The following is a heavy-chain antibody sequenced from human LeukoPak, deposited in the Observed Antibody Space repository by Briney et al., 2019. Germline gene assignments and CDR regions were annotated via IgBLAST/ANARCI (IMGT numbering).Heavy chain of an antibody. Sequence: GGSLRLSCAASGFTFNYYAMSWVRQAPGKGLEWVSTISGSGGSTYYADSVKGRFTISRENSKNTLYLQMNSLRAEDTAVYCCAKDDGYSSGWYDYWGQGTLVTISS. D-gene: IGHD6-19*01. CDR2: ISGSGGST. CDR1: GFTFNYYA. V-gene: IGHV3-23*01. CDR3: AKDDGYSSGWYDY. J-gene: IGHJ4*02.